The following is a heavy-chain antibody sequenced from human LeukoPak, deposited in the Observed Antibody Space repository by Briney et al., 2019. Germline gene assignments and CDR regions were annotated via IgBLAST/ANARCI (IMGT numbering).Heavy chain of an antibody. J-gene: IGHJ5*02. CDR2: MNPNNGNT. Sequence: ASVKVSYKASGFTFTSYDINWVRQASGQGLEWMGWMNPNNGNTGYAQKFQGRVTMTRDTSISTAYMELRGLRSEDTAVYYCVRDGEGVAISVNYWFDPWGQGTLVTVSS. V-gene: IGHV1-8*01. D-gene: IGHD3-10*01. CDR1: GFTFTSYD. CDR3: VRDGEGVAISVNYWFDP.